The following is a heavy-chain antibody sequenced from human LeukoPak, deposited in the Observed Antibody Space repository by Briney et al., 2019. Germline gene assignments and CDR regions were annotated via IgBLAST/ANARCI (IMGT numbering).Heavy chain of an antibody. V-gene: IGHV4-34*01. CDR3: ARVLGSSLVADAFDI. CDR2: INHSGST. D-gene: IGHD6-6*01. J-gene: IGHJ3*02. CDR1: GGSFSGYY. Sequence: SETLSLTCAVYGGSFSGYYWSWIRQPPGKGLEWIGEINHSGSTNYNPSLKSRVTISVDTSKNQFSLKLSSVTAADTAVYYCARVLGSSLVADAFDIWGQGTMVTVSS.